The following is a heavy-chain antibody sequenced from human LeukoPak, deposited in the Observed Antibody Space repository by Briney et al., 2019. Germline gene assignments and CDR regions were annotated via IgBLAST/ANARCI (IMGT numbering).Heavy chain of an antibody. V-gene: IGHV3-7*05. J-gene: IGHJ3*02. CDR3: ARGGGLDI. CDR2: IKQDGSEK. Sequence: PGGSLRLSCAASGFTFSNCWMTWVRQAPGKGLEWVANIKQDGSEKYYVDSVKGRFTISRDNAKNSLYLQMNSLRAEDTAVYYCARGGGLDIWGQGTMVTVSS. CDR1: GFTFSNCW.